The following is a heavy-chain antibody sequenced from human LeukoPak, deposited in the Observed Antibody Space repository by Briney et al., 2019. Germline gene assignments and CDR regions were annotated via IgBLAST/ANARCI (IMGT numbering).Heavy chain of an antibody. V-gene: IGHV3-23*01. J-gene: IGHJ4*02. CDR2: ISGSGGST. CDR1: GFTFSSYA. CDR3: AKDKLGPAVTHKNYFDY. Sequence: GGSLRLSCAASGFTFSSYAMSWVRQAPGKGLEWVSAISGSGGSTYYADSVKGRFTISRDNSKNTLYLQMNSLRAEDTAVYYCAKDKLGPAVTHKNYFDYWGQGTLVTVSS. D-gene: IGHD5-18*01.